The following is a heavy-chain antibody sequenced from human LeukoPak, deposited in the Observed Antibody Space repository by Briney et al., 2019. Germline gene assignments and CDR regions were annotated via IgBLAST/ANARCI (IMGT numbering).Heavy chain of an antibody. J-gene: IGHJ6*03. V-gene: IGHV4-4*07. CDR3: AREDDIPGYYYYMDV. Sequence: SETLSLTCTVSGGSISSYYWSWIRQPAGKGLEWIGRIYTSGSTNYNPSLKSRVTMSVDTSKNQFSLKLSSVTAADTAVYYCAREDDIPGYYYYMDVWGKGTTVTVSS. CDR2: IYTSGST. CDR1: GGSISSYY. D-gene: IGHD3-9*01.